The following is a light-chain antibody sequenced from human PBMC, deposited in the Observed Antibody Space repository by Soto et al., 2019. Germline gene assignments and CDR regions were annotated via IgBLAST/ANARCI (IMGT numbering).Light chain of an antibody. Sequence: QSALTQPPSASGSPGQSVTISCTGTSSDVGGYNYVSWYQQHPGKAPKLIIYEVIKRPSGVPDRFSGSRSGNTASLTVSGIQAEDEANYYRSSYAGSNSLLFGGGAKLTVL. J-gene: IGLJ3*02. CDR2: EVI. CDR3: SSYAGSNSLL. CDR1: SSDVGGYNY. V-gene: IGLV2-8*01.